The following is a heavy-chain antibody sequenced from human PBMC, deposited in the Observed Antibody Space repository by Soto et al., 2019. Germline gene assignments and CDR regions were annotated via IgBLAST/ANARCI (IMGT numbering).Heavy chain of an antibody. V-gene: IGHV4-31*03. Sequence: QVQLQESGPRLVEASQTLSLTCTVSNGSITSSGYYWSWIGQPPGKRLEWIGYIYHSGSTFYSPSLQSRLTMSVDTSKNQFSLTLSSVTAADTAVYHCARMSGTYYVPDYWGQGTLVTVSS. D-gene: IGHD1-26*01. CDR1: NGSITSSGYY. J-gene: IGHJ4*02. CDR2: IYHSGST. CDR3: ARMSGTYYVPDY.